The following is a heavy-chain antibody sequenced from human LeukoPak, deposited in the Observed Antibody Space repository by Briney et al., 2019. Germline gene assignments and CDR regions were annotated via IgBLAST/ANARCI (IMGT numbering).Heavy chain of an antibody. CDR2: IYSGGNT. CDR1: GFTASSNS. Sequence: GGSLRLSCTVSGFTASSNSMSWVRQAPGKGLEWVSFIYSGGNTHNSDSVKGRFTISRDNSKNSLYLQMNSLRAEDTAVYYCARDKRSSSWYRETTYYYYYMDVWGKGTTVTISS. J-gene: IGHJ6*03. D-gene: IGHD6-13*01. CDR3: ARDKRSSSWYRETTYYYYYMDV. V-gene: IGHV3-53*01.